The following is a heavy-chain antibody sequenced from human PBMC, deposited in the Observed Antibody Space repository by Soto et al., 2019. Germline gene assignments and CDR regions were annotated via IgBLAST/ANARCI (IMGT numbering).Heavy chain of an antibody. CDR3: AHCRGGVASF. CDR1: GFSLSTRDVG. D-gene: IGHD3-16*01. V-gene: IGHV2-5*02. Sequence: QITLNESGPTLVKPTQTLTLTCTFSGFSLSTRDVGVGWTRQPPGKALEWLGVIYWDDDKSYSPSLKSRLTITKDTSKNQVVLRMTKMDPVDTATYYCAHCRGGVASFWGQGTLVTVSS. CDR2: IYWDDDK. J-gene: IGHJ4*02.